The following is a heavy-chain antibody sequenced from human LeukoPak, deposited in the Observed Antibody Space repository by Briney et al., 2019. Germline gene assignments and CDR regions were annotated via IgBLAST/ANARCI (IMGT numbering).Heavy chain of an antibody. CDR2: INHSGST. J-gene: IGHJ5*02. V-gene: IGHV4-34*01. CDR1: GGSFSAYY. CDR3: ERGSPYYYGSGNWFDP. D-gene: IGHD3-10*01. Sequence: PSETLSLTCAVYGGSFSAYYWSWIRQPPGKGLEWIGEINHSGSTNYNPSLKSRVTISVDTSKNQFSLKLSSVTAADTAVYYCERGSPYYYGSGNWFDPWGQGTLVTVSS.